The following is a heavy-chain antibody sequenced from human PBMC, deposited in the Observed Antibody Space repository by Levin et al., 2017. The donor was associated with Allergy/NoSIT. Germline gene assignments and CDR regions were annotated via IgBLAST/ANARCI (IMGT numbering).Heavy chain of an antibody. CDR2: IGTAGDT. J-gene: IGHJ2*01. D-gene: IGHD6-6*01. CDR1: GFTFSSYD. Sequence: SGGSLRLSCAASGFTFSSYDMHWVRQATGKGLEWVSAIGTAGDTYYPGSVKGRFTISRENAKNSLYLQMNSLRAGDTAVYYCARAGSSSSNPDWYFDLWGRGTLVTVSS. V-gene: IGHV3-13*01. CDR3: ARAGSSSSNPDWYFDL.